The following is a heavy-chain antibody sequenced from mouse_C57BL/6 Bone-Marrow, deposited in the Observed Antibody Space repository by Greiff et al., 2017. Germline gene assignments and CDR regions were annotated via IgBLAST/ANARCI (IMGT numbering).Heavy chain of an antibody. D-gene: IGHD2-3*01. CDR2: IYPRSGNT. CDR3: ARRVGWLPLY. CDR1: GYTFTSYG. V-gene: IGHV1-81*01. J-gene: IGHJ2*01. Sequence: VHLVESGAELARPGASVKLSCKASGYTFTSYGISWVKQRTGQGLEWIGEIYPRSGNTYYNEKFKGKATLTADKSSSTAYMELRSLTSEDSAVYFCARRVGWLPLYWGQGTTLTVSS.